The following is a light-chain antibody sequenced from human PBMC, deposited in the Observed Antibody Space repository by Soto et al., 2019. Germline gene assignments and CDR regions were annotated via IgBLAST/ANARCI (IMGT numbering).Light chain of an antibody. CDR1: SSNIGAGYD. Sequence: QSVLTQPPSVSGAPGQRVNISCTGSSSNIGAGYDVSWYQQLPGTAPKFLSYGNTDRPSGVPDRFSGSKSGTSASLAITGLQAEDEADYYCQSYDSSLSGYVFGTGTKLTVL. CDR3: QSYDSSLSGYV. V-gene: IGLV1-40*01. CDR2: GNT. J-gene: IGLJ1*01.